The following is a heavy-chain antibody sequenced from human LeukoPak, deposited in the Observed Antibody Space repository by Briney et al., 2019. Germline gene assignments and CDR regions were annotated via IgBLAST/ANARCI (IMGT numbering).Heavy chain of an antibody. CDR2: INHSGST. CDR1: GGSFSGYY. J-gene: IGHJ6*03. D-gene: IGHD2-2*01. V-gene: IGHV4-34*01. Sequence: PSETLSLTCAVYGGSFSGYYWSWIRQPPGKGLEWIGEINHSGSTNYNPSLKSRVTISVDTSKNQFSLKLSSVTAADTAVYYCARGQGYQLLSYGSYYYYMDVWGKETTVTISS. CDR3: ARGQGYQLLSYGSYYYYMDV.